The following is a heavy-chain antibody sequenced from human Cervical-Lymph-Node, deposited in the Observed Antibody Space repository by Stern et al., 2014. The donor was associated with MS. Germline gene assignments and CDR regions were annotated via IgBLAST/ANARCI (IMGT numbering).Heavy chain of an antibody. CDR3: AGDRHSSGFDH. V-gene: IGHV1-69*01. D-gene: IGHD3-22*01. Sequence: QMQLVQSGAEVKKPGSSVTVSCKASGGTFSNYAITWFRQAPGRGLEWMGYKNPLVGTTNYAQKFQGRVTMTAHESTATAYMELSGLRSEDTAVYYCAGDRHSSGFDHWGQGTLVTVSS. J-gene: IGHJ4*02. CDR1: GGTFSNYA. CDR2: KNPLVGTT.